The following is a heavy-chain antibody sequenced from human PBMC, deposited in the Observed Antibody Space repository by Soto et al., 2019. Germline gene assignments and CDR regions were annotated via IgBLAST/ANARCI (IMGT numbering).Heavy chain of an antibody. V-gene: IGHV1-2*02. Sequence: GASVKVSFKASGYTFTGYYIHWLRQAPGQRLEWMGYINPNSGGPNYAQKFQGRVTMTRDTSISTAYMELSRLRSDDTAVYFCARDYWSGDRYYYGMDVWGQGTTVTVSS. CDR2: INPNSGGP. CDR3: ARDYWSGDRYYYGMDV. D-gene: IGHD3-3*01. J-gene: IGHJ6*02. CDR1: GYTFTGYY.